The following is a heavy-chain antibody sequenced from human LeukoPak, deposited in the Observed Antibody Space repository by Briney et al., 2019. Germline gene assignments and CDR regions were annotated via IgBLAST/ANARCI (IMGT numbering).Heavy chain of an antibody. CDR3: AAAPDYDPLGGDDY. CDR2: IIPIFGTA. Sequence: ASVKVSCKASGGTFSSYAISWVRQAPGQGLEWMGGIIPIFGTANYAQKFQGRVTITADESTSTAYMELSSLRSEDTAVYYCAAAPDYDPLGGDDYWGQGTLVTVSS. D-gene: IGHD3-3*01. V-gene: IGHV1-69*13. J-gene: IGHJ4*02. CDR1: GGTFSSYA.